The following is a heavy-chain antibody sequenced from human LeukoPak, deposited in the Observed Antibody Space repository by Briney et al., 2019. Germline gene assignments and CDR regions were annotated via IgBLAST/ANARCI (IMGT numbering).Heavy chain of an antibody. J-gene: IGHJ6*02. Sequence: PGGSLRLSCAASGFTFSNYWMHWVRQAPGKGLVWVSRINSDGSSTTYADSVKGRFTISRDNSKNTLYLQMNSLRAEDTAVYYCAKDRLTAYYYGMDVWGQGTTVTVSS. CDR2: INSDGSST. CDR3: AKDRLTAYYYGMDV. V-gene: IGHV3-74*01. CDR1: GFTFSNYW.